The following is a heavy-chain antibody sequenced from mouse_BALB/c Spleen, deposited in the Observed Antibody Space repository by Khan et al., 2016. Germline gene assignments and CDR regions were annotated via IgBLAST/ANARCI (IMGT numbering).Heavy chain of an antibody. CDR1: GYSFTNYG. CDR2: IDTNTGEP. J-gene: IGHJ3*01. CDR3: SGWGYDYAWFAY. V-gene: IGHV9-3*02. D-gene: IGHD2-4*01. Sequence: QIQLVQSGPELKKPGETVKISCKASGYSFTNYGMNWVKQAPGKGLKWMGWIDTNTGEPTYAEEFKGRFAFSLETSSITAYLQINNLKNDDTATXFWSGWGYDYAWFAYWGQGTLVTVSA.